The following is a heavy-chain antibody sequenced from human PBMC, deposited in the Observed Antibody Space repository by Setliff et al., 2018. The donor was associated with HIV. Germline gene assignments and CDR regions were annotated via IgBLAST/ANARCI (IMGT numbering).Heavy chain of an antibody. V-gene: IGHV1-69*10. J-gene: IGHJ5*01. D-gene: IGHD3-10*01. Sequence: ASVKVSCKACGGTSTYAITWVRQAPGQGLEWMGGINPIVAIADYAQKFQGRVTITRDTSATIAYMELSSLTSEDTALYFCARTDYDSGKSVLDSWGQGTLVTVSS. CDR3: ARTDYDSGKSVLDS. CDR2: INPIVAIA. CDR1: GGTSTYA.